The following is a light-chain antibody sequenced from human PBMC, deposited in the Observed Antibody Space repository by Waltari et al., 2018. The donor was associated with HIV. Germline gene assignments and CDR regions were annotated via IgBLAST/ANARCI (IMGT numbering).Light chain of an antibody. CDR2: VDAGGGVY. Sequence: QPVLTQSSSASASLGSSVNPTCTLSSGHSGHFIAWHQQHQGKAPRYLMKVDAGGGVYKKGSVVPDRFSGSSSGADRYLTISNLQPEDEADYYCETWDISTGVFGGGTKLTVL. CDR3: ETWDISTGV. V-gene: IGLV4-60*03. CDR1: SGHSGHF. J-gene: IGLJ3*02.